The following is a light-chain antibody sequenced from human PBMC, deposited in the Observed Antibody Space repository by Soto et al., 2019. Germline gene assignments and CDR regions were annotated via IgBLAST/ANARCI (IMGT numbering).Light chain of an antibody. CDR3: QSYDTSLSASV. J-gene: IGLJ2*01. CDR2: DNT. V-gene: IGLV1-40*01. CDR1: RSNIGAGYA. Sequence: QSVLTQPPSVSGAPGQRVTISCTGSRSNIGAGYAVHWYQQLPGTAPKLLIYDNTNRPSGVPDRFSASESGTSPSLAITGLQSEDEADYYCQSYDTSLSASVFGGETKLTVL.